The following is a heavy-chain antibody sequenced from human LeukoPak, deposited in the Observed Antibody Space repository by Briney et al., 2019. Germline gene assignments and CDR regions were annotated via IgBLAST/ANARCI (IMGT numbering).Heavy chain of an antibody. CDR3: ARGGRGSSWYVASKPPDQHNWFDP. CDR1: GGSFSRYY. CDR2: INHSGST. V-gene: IGHV4-34*01. J-gene: IGHJ5*02. Sequence: IPSETLSLTCAVYGGSFSRYYWSWIRQPPGKGLEWIGEINHSGSTNYNPSLKSRVTISVDTSKNQFSLKLSSVTAADTAVYYCARGGRGSSWYVASKPPDQHNWFDPWGQGTLVTVSS. D-gene: IGHD6-13*01.